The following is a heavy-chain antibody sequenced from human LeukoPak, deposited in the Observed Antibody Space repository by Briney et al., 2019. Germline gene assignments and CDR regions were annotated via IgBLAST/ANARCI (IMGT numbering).Heavy chain of an antibody. J-gene: IGHJ5*02. V-gene: IGHV4-39*07. CDR3: ARSLRDFWAAAGKDWFDP. CDR1: GVSISSTSYY. Sequence: SETLSLTCTVSGVSISSTSYYWGWIRQPPGKGLEWIASNSGSTYYNPSLKSRVTISVDTSKNQFSLKLSSVTAADTAVYYCARSLRDFWAAAGKDWFDPWGQGTLVTVSS. D-gene: IGHD6-13*01. CDR2: NSGST.